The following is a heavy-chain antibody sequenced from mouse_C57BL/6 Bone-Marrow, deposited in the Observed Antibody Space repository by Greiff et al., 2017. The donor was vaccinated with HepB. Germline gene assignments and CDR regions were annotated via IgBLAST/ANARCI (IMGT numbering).Heavy chain of an antibody. D-gene: IGHD2-5*01. CDR2: IDPANGNT. Sequence: VQRVESVAELVRPGASVKLSCTASGFNIKNTYMHWVKQRPEQGLEWIGRIDPANGNTKYAPKFQGKATITADTSSNTAYLQLSSLTSEDTAIYYCARRYYSNYDSAMDYWGQGTSVTVSS. CDR1: GFNIKNTY. CDR3: ARRYYSNYDSAMDY. V-gene: IGHV14-3*01. J-gene: IGHJ4*01.